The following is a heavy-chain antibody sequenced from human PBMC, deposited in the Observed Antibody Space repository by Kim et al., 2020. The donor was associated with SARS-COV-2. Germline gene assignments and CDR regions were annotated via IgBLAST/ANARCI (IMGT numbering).Heavy chain of an antibody. D-gene: IGHD6-13*01. CDR3: ARDLGQQLGGGFDY. J-gene: IGHJ4*02. Sequence: GGSLRLSCAASGFTFSSYGMHWVRQAPGKGLEWVAVISYDGSNKYYADSVKGRFTISRDNSKNTLYLQMNSLRAEDTAVYYCARDLGQQLGGGFDYWGQGTLVTVSS. CDR2: ISYDGSNK. V-gene: IGHV3-33*05. CDR1: GFTFSSYG.